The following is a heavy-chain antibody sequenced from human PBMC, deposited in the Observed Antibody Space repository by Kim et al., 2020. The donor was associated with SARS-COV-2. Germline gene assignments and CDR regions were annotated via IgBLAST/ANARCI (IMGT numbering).Heavy chain of an antibody. CDR3: ARDSALYGDYSRSDY. V-gene: IGHV3-7*03. J-gene: IGHJ4*02. D-gene: IGHD4-17*01. CDR1: GFTFSSYW. CDR2: IKQDGSEK. Sequence: GGSLRLSCAASGFTFSSYWMSWVRQAPGKGLEWVANIKQDGSEKYYVDSVKGRFTISRDNAKNSLYLQMNSLRAEDTAVYYCARDSALYGDYSRSDYWGQGTLVTVSS.